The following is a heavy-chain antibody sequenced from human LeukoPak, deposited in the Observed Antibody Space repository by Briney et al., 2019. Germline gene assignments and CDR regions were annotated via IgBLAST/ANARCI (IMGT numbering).Heavy chain of an antibody. Sequence: GASVKVSCKASGYTFTSYDINWVRQATGQGLEWMGWMNPNSGNTGYAQKFQGRVTITRNTSISTAYMELSSLRSEDTAVYYCARGVTTASAHYYYMDVWGKGTTVTVSS. CDR1: GYTFTSYD. CDR2: MNPNSGNT. V-gene: IGHV1-8*03. CDR3: ARGVTTASAHYYYMDV. D-gene: IGHD4-11*01. J-gene: IGHJ6*03.